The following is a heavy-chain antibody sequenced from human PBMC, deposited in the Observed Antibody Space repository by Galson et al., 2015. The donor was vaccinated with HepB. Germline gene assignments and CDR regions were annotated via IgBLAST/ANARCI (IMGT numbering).Heavy chain of an antibody. V-gene: IGHV5-10-1*01. Sequence: QSGAEVKKPGESLRISCKGSGYSFTSYWISWVRQMPGKGLEWMGRIDPSGSYTNYSPSFQGHVTISADKSISTAYLQWSSLKASDTAMYYCARHHYYDSSGYYYYYFDYWGQGTLVTVSS. CDR2: IDPSGSYT. J-gene: IGHJ4*02. CDR3: ARHHYYDSSGYYYYYFDY. CDR1: GYSFTSYW. D-gene: IGHD3-22*01.